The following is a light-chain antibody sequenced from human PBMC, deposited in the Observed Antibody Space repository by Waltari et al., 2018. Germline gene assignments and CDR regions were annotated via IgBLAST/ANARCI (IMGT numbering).Light chain of an antibody. CDR2: KDN. V-gene: IGLV3-25*03. CDR3: QSVDTNGPV. CDR1: ALPKQY. Sequence: SYELTQPPSVSVSPGQTAKITCSGDALPKQYVYWFQQKAGQAPVMVIYKDNKRPSGTPERFSGSSSGTTVTLTISGVQAEDEADYFCQSVDTNGPVFGGGTKVTVL. J-gene: IGLJ2*01.